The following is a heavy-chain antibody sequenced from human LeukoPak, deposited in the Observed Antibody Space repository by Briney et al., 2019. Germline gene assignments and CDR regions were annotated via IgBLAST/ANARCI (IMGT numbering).Heavy chain of an antibody. Sequence: GGSLRLSCAVSGLTYSAQYMSWIRQAPGKGLEWISYISNSGSYTNYADSVRGRFTISRDNAKNSLYLQMNSLRAEDTAVYYCARVSGSSSYPKNNWFDPWGQGTLVTVSS. J-gene: IGHJ5*02. D-gene: IGHD6-6*01. CDR1: GLTYSAQY. V-gene: IGHV3-11*06. CDR2: ISNSGSYT. CDR3: ARVSGSSSYPKNNWFDP.